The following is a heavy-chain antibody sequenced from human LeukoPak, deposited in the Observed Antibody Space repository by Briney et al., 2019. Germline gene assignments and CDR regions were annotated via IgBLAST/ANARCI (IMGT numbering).Heavy chain of an antibody. CDR3: ARRAGGYSHPYDY. V-gene: IGHV3-21*01. J-gene: IGHJ4*02. CDR2: ISSSSSYI. Sequence: KSGGSLRLSCAASGFTFSSYSMNWVRQAPGKGLEWVSSISSSSSYIYYADSVKGRFTISRDNAKNSLYLQMNSLRAEETAVYYCARRAGGYSHPYDYWGQGILVTVSS. D-gene: IGHD4-23*01. CDR1: GFTFSSYS.